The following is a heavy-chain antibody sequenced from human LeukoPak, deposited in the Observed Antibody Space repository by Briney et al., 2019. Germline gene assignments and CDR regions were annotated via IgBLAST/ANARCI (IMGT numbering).Heavy chain of an antibody. V-gene: IGHV1-46*01. J-gene: IGHJ6*03. CDR3: ARAPSRYSNVERSVGRWFYYYMDV. CDR1: GYTFTSYY. Sequence: GASVKVSCKASGYTFTSYYMHWVRQAPGQGLEWMGIINPSGGSTSYAQKFQGRVTMTRDTSTSTVYMELSSLRSEDTAVYYCARAPSRYSNVERSVGRWFYYYMDVWGQGTTVTVSS. CDR2: INPSGGST. D-gene: IGHD4-11*01.